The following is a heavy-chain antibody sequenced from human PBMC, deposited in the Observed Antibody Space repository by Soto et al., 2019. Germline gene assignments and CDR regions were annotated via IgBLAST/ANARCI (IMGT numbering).Heavy chain of an antibody. CDR3: ARGRLAAYYYYYYGMDV. D-gene: IGHD6-13*01. CDR2: INHSGST. V-gene: IGHV4-34*01. CDR1: GGSFSGYY. Sequence: ASETLSLTCAVYGGSFSGYYWSWIRQPPGKGLEWIGEINHSGSTNYSPSLKSRVTISVDTSKNQFSLKLSSVTAADTAVYYCARGRLAAYYYYYYGMDVWGQGTTVTVSS. J-gene: IGHJ6*02.